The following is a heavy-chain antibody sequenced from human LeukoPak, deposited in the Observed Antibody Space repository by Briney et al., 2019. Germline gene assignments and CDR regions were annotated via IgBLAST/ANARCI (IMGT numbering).Heavy chain of an antibody. V-gene: IGHV4-34*01. Sequence: PSETLSLTCAVYGGSFSGYYWSWIRQPPGKGLEWIGEINHSGSTNYNPSLKSRVTISVDTSKNQFSLKLSSVTAADTAVYYCARGQYYYGSGSYSFDYWGQGTLVTVSS. CDR1: GGSFSGYY. CDR3: ARGQYYYGSGSYSFDY. D-gene: IGHD3-10*01. J-gene: IGHJ4*02. CDR2: INHSGST.